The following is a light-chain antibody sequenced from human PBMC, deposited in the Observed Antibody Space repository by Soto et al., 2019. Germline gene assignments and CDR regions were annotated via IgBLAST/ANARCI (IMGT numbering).Light chain of an antibody. J-gene: IGLJ2*01. CDR3: SSYSSTSTPVV. V-gene: IGLV2-14*01. Sequence: QSALTQPASVSGSLGQSITISCTGTSSDVGGYNFVSWYQQHPGKAPKVMFYEVSNRPSGVSNRFSGSKSGNTASLTISGLQAEDEADYYCSSYSSTSTPVVFGGGTKVTVL. CDR2: EVS. CDR1: SSDVGGYNF.